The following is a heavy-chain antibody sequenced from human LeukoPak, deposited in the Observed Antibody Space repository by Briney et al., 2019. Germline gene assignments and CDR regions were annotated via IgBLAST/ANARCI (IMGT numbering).Heavy chain of an antibody. Sequence: GGSLRLSCAASGFTFSDYSMNWVRQAPGKGLEWISYVGISSGNTKYADSVKGRFTISGDSARNSLYLQMCSLRVEDTAVYYCAGDPYGDSSIDYRGQGTLVTVSS. D-gene: IGHD4-17*01. V-gene: IGHV3-48*04. CDR1: GFTFSDYS. CDR2: VGISSGNT. CDR3: AGDPYGDSSIDY. J-gene: IGHJ4*02.